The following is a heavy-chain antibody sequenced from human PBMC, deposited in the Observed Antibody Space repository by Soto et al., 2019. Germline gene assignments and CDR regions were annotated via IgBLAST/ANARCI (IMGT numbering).Heavy chain of an antibody. CDR2: INHSGST. CDR3: ASRGGWDNWNYGRPIYYYYGMDV. CDR1: GGSFSGYY. V-gene: IGHV4-34*01. Sequence: SETLSLTCAVYGGSFSGYYWSWIRQPPGKGLEWIGEINHSGSTNYNPSLKSRVTISVDTSKNQFSLKLSSVTAADTAVYYCASRGGWDNWNYGRPIYYYYGMDVWGQGTTVTVS. D-gene: IGHD1-7*01. J-gene: IGHJ6*02.